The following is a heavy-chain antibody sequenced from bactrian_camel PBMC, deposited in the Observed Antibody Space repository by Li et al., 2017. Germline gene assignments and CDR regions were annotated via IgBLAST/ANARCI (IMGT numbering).Heavy chain of an antibody. D-gene: IGHD1*01. Sequence: HVQLVESGGDSVQPGGSLRLSCAVSGYTLPKYYMAWFRQAQGKEREGVAALSPYSDNTNYAASVQGRFTIARNNAKNTFSLQMNDLDPEDTAMYYCFIGLAGDGAIDSWCQGGSFSYWGQGTQVTVS. CDR1: GYTLPKYY. CDR2: LSPYSDNT. J-gene: IGHJ6*01. CDR3: FIGLAGDGAIDSWCQGGSFSY. V-gene: IGHV3S1*01.